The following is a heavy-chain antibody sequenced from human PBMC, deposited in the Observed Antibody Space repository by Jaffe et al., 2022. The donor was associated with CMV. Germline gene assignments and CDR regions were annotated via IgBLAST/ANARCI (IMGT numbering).Heavy chain of an antibody. J-gene: IGHJ4*02. D-gene: IGHD5-18*01. V-gene: IGHV2-70*15. CDR3: ARCKVDTAMVPFDY. Sequence: QVTLRESGPALVKPTQTLTLTCTFSGFSLYTTGMCVSWIRQPPGKALEWLARIDWDDDKYYNIFLRTRLTISRDTSKNQVVLAMTDMDPVDTATYYCARCKVDTAMVPFDYWGQGILVTVSS. CDR2: IDWDDDK. CDR1: GFSLYTTGMC.